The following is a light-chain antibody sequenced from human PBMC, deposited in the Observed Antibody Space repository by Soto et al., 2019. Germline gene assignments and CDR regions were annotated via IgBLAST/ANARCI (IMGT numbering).Light chain of an antibody. CDR1: QSVGNSY. CDR3: QQYGSSQS. J-gene: IGKJ1*01. Sequence: EIVLTQSPGTLSLSPGERATLSCRASQSVGNSYLAWYQQKPGQAPRLLIYGASSRATGIPDRFSGSGSGTDFTLTISRLEPEDFAVYYCQQYGSSQSFGQGTKVEIK. V-gene: IGKV3-20*01. CDR2: GAS.